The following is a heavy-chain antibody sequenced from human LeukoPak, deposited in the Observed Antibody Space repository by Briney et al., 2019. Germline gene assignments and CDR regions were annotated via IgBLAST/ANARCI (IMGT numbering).Heavy chain of an antibody. D-gene: IGHD1-1*01. CDR1: GFTFSSYS. Sequence: GGSLRLSCAASGFTFSSYSMNWVRQAPGKGLEWVSSISSSSSYIYYADSVKGRFTISRDNAKNSLYLQMNSLRAEDTAVYYCARRQTKRENWFDPWGQGTLVTVSS. CDR2: ISSSSSYI. J-gene: IGHJ5*02. CDR3: ARRQTKRENWFDP. V-gene: IGHV3-21*01.